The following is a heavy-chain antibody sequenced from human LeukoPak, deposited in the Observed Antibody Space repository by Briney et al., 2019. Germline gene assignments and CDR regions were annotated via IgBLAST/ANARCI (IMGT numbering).Heavy chain of an antibody. J-gene: IGHJ4*02. CDR1: GGSFSGYY. D-gene: IGHD3-9*01. CDR3: ARHDGKSDNYDILTGYYWRTAAYFDY. V-gene: IGHV4-34*01. Sequence: SETLSLTCAVYGGSFSGYYWSWIRQPPGKGLEWIGEINHSGSTNYNPSLKSRVTISVDTSKNQFSLKLSSVTAADTAVYYCARHDGKSDNYDILTGYYWRTAAYFDYWGQGTLVTVSS. CDR2: INHSGST.